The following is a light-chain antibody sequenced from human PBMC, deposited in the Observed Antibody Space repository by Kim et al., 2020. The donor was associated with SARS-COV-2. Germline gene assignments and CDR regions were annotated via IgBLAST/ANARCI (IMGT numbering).Light chain of an antibody. CDR1: QSVDNW. Sequence: GDRVTITCRASQSVDNWVAWYQQKSGKAPKLLIFDASTLESGVSSRFSGSGSGTEFTLTISRLDPDDFATYYCQQYDTKRTFGQGTKV. CDR2: DAS. J-gene: IGKJ1*01. CDR3: QQYDTKRT. V-gene: IGKV1-5*01.